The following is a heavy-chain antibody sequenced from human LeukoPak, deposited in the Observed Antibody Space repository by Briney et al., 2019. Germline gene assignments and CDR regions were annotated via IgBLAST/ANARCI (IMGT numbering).Heavy chain of an antibody. V-gene: IGHV3-21*01. CDR3: GGGELWFGELLIGDYYYYGMDV. CDR2: ISSSSRYI. Sequence: GGSLRLSCAASGFTFSSYSMNWVRQAPGKGLEWVSSISSSSRYIYYADSVKGRFTISRDNAKNSLYLQMNSLRAEDTAVYYCGGGELWFGELLIGDYYYYGMDVWGQGTTITVSS. CDR1: GFTFSSYS. D-gene: IGHD3-10*01. J-gene: IGHJ6*02.